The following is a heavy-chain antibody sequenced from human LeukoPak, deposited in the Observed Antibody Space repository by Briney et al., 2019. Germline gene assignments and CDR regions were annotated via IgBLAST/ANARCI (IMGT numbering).Heavy chain of an antibody. V-gene: IGHV3-23*01. CDR1: GFTFSRDW. CDR2: ISGSGGST. D-gene: IGHD3-9*01. Sequence: GGSLRLSCAASGFTFSRDWMHWVRQAPGKGLEWVSAISGSGGSTYYADSVKGRFTISRDNSKNTLYLQMNSLRAEDTAVYYCAKDTYDILTGCDYWGQGTLVTVSS. CDR3: AKDTYDILTGCDY. J-gene: IGHJ4*02.